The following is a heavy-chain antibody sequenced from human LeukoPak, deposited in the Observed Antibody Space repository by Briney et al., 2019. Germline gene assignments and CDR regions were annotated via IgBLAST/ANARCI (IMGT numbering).Heavy chain of an antibody. CDR1: GYTFTSYG. V-gene: IGHV7-4-1*02. Sequence: GASVKVSCKASGYTFTSYGISWVRQAPGQGLEWMGWINTNTGNPTYAQGFTGRFVFSLDTSVSTAYLQISSLKAEDTAVYYCAREVNSPPAYYYYMDVWGKGTTVTVSS. CDR2: INTNTGNP. J-gene: IGHJ6*03. D-gene: IGHD2-21*01. CDR3: AREVNSPPAYYYYMDV.